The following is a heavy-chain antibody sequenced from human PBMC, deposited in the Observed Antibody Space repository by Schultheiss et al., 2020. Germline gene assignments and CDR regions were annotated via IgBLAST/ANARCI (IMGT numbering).Heavy chain of an antibody. V-gene: IGHV3-48*01. CDR1: GFTFSSYA. J-gene: IGHJ6*02. D-gene: IGHD6-13*01. CDR3: ARRYSSSWYYGMDV. CDR2: ISSSSSTI. Sequence: GGSLRLSCAASGFTFSSYAMSWVRQAPGKGLEWVSYISSSSSTIYYADSVKGRFTISRDNAKNSLYLQMNSLRAEDTAVYYCARRYSSSWYYGMDVWGPGTTVTVAS.